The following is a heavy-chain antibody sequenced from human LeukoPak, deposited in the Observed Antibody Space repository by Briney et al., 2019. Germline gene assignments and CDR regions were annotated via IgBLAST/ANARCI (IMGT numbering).Heavy chain of an antibody. D-gene: IGHD4-23*01. CDR1: VYTFTSYG. J-gene: IGHJ4*02. V-gene: IGHV1-18*01. CDR3: ARVPYGGNSGLAFDY. CDR2: ISAYNGNT. Sequence: ASVKVSCKASVYTFTSYGISWVRQAPGQGLEWMGWISAYNGNTNYAQKLQGRVTMTTDTSTSTAYMELRSLRSDDTAVYYCARVPYGGNSGLAFDYWGQGTLVTVSS.